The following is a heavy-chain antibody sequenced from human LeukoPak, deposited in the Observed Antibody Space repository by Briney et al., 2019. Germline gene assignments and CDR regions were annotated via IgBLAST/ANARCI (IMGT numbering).Heavy chain of an antibody. J-gene: IGHJ4*02. D-gene: IGHD5-12*01. CDR3: VRGGYRDFDYEY. CDR1: GFIFSSYG. Sequence: PGGSLRLSCEASGFIFSSYGFHWVRQAPGKGLEWVTLISHDGRNQYYGQSVKGRFTISRDNSKNTLDLQMNSLRPEDTAVYYCVRGGYRDFDYEYWGQGTLVTVSS. CDR2: ISHDGRNQ. V-gene: IGHV3-30*03.